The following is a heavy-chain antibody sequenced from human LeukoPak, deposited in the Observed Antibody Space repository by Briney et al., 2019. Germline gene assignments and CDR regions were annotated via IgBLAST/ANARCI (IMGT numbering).Heavy chain of an antibody. J-gene: IGHJ6*02. CDR1: GYTFTSYY. D-gene: IGHD5-12*01. Sequence: ASVKVSCKASGYTFTSYYMHWVRQAPGQGLEWMGIINPSGGSTSYAQKFQGRVTMTRDTSTTTVHMELRGLRSEDTAVYYCASGVGAITFYYYGMDVWGQGTTVTVSS. CDR2: INPSGGST. V-gene: IGHV1-46*01. CDR3: ASGVGAITFYYYGMDV.